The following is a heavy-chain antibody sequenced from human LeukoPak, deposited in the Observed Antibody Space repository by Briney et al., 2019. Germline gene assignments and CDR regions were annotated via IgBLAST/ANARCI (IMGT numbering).Heavy chain of an antibody. Sequence: GGSLRLSCAASGFTVSSNYMSWVRQAPGKGLEWVSVIYSGGSTYYADSVKGRFTISRDNSKNTLHLQMNSLRAEDTAVYYCARAYGDYLGDYFDYWGQGTLVTVSS. D-gene: IGHD4-17*01. J-gene: IGHJ4*02. V-gene: IGHV3-53*01. CDR1: GFTVSSNY. CDR3: ARAYGDYLGDYFDY. CDR2: IYSGGST.